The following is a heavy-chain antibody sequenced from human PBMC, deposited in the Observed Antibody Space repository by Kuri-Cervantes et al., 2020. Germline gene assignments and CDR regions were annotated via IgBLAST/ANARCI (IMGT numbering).Heavy chain of an antibody. CDR2: IYHSGST. CDR1: GGSISSGGYS. D-gene: IGHD1-26*01. CDR3: ARSPVRGRWFDP. J-gene: IGHJ5*02. V-gene: IGHV4-30-2*01. Sequence: SCAVSGGSISSGGYSWSWIRQPPGKGLEWIGYIYHSGSTNYNPSLKSRVTISVDTSKNQFSLKLSSVTAADTAVYYCARSPVRGRWFDPWGQGTLVTVSS.